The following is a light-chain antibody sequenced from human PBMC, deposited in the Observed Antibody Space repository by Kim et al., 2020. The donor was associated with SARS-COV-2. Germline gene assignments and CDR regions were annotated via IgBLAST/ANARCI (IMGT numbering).Light chain of an antibody. V-gene: IGLV1-47*01. CDR2: GNN. J-gene: IGLJ3*02. Sequence: GQRVTISCSGSSSNIGSNYVYWYQQLPGTAPKLLIYGNNQRPSGVPDRFSGSKSGTSACLAISGLRSEDEADYYCAAWDDSLSGRVFGGGTQLTVL. CDR1: SSNIGSNY. CDR3: AAWDDSLSGRV.